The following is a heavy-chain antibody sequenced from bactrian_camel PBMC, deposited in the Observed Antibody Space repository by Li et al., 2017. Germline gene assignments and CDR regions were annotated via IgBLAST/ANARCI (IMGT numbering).Heavy chain of an antibody. CDR3: AAGQWYTDEYKY. CDR2: ISSRSDMA. Sequence: VESGGGLVQPGGSLTLSCEASRATFSMNAMSWVRQAPGKGLEWVSIISSRSDMAVYADSVKGRFTISRDNAKNTASLQMNSLKSEDTALYYCAAGQWYTDEYKYWGQGTQVTVS. J-gene: IGHJ4*01. D-gene: IGHD6*01. V-gene: IGHV3S40*01. CDR1: RATFSMNA.